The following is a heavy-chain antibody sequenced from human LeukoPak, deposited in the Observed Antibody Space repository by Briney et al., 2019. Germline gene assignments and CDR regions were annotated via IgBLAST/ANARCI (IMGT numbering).Heavy chain of an antibody. CDR1: GFTFSSYG. J-gene: IGHJ3*02. D-gene: IGHD3-22*01. V-gene: IGHV3-23*01. CDR3: AKDLTYYYDSSGYWADAFDI. Sequence: GGSLRLSCAASGFTFSSYGMSWVRQAPGKGLEWVSAISGSGGSTYYADSVKGRFTISRDNSKNTLYLQMNSLRAEDTAVYYCAKDLTYYYDSSGYWADAFDIWGQGTMVTVSS. CDR2: ISGSGGST.